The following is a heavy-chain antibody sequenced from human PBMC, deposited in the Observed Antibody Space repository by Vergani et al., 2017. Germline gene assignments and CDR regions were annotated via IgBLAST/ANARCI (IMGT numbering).Heavy chain of an antibody. Sequence: QVQLVQSGAEVKKPGSSVTVSCKASGGTFSIYAISWVRQAPGQGLEWMGGISPIFGTANYAQKFQGRVTITADESTSTAYMELRRLRSEDTAVDYCARGVAAAGTLRGGVRFDYWGQGTLVTVSS. D-gene: IGHD6-13*01. CDR2: ISPIFGTA. CDR3: ARGVAAAGTLRGGVRFDY. V-gene: IGHV1-69*01. CDR1: GGTFSIYA. J-gene: IGHJ4*02.